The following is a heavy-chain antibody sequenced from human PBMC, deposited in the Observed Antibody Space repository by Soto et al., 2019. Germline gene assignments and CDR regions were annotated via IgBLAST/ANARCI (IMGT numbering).Heavy chain of an antibody. CDR1: GFTFSSYG. V-gene: IGHV3-30*18. Sequence: QVQLVESGGGVVQPGRSLRLSCAASGFTFSSYGMHWVRQAPGKGLEWVAGISYDGSNKYYADSVKGRFTISRDNSKNTLYLQMNSLRAEDTAVYYCAKARQTYYDFWSGYDFDPWGQGTLVTVSS. CDR2: ISYDGSNK. D-gene: IGHD3-3*01. J-gene: IGHJ5*02. CDR3: AKARQTYYDFWSGYDFDP.